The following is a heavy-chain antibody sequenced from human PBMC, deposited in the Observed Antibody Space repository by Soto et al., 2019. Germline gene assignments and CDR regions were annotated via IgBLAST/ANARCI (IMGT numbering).Heavy chain of an antibody. CDR2: ISGDGRT. J-gene: IGHJ4*02. D-gene: IGHD3-9*01. CDR3: AKGGATYGLLTHDY. Sequence: ELHLLASGGGLVQPGESLRLSCVASGFTFSDYVMTWVRQAPGKGLEWVAAISGDGRTHYESSMTGRFIISRDNSRDTLYLQMNSLTAEDTAVYYCAKGGATYGLLTHDYWGQGTLVTVSS. CDR1: GFTFSDYV. V-gene: IGHV3-23*01.